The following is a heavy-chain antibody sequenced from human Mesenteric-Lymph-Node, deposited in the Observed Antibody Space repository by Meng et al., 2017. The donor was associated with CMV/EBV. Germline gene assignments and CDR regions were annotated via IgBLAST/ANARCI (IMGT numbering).Heavy chain of an antibody. CDR3: ARGKKGRGKWVDIVVVVGLDY. Sequence: ASVKVSCKASGYTFTSYDVNWVRQATGQGLEWMGWINPNSGGTNYAQKFQGRVTMTRDTSISTAYMELSRLRSDDTAVYYCARGKKGRGKWVDIVVVVGLDYWGQGTLVTVSS. V-gene: IGHV1-2*02. J-gene: IGHJ4*02. D-gene: IGHD2-2*03. CDR1: GYTFTSYD. CDR2: INPNSGGT.